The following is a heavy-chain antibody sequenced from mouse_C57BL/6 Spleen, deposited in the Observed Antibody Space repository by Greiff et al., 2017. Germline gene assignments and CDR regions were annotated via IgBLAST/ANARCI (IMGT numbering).Heavy chain of an antibody. CDR1: GYTFTSYT. D-gene: IGHD1-1*01. CDR3: ARSAVYYGSSYGFAY. J-gene: IGHJ3*01. Sequence: QVHVKQSGAELARPGASVKMSCKASGYTFTSYTMHWVKQRPGQGLEWIGYINPSSGYTKYNQKFKDKATLTADKSSSTAYMQLSSLTSEDSAVYYCARSAVYYGSSYGFAYWGQGTLVTVSA. CDR2: INPSSGYT. V-gene: IGHV1-4*01.